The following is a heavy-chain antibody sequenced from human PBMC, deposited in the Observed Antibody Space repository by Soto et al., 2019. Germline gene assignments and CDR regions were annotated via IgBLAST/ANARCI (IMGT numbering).Heavy chain of an antibody. V-gene: IGHV3-48*03. D-gene: IGHD3-9*01. J-gene: IGHJ4*02. Sequence: EVQLVESGGSLVQPGGSLRLSCVASGFTFSSYSMVWVRQAPGKGLEWVSYIFTTGTTMYYADSVKGRFTVSRDNAKNSVFLLLNSLRAEDTAVYYCARDKDWAFDYWGQGTLVTVSS. CDR1: GFTFSSYS. CDR3: ARDKDWAFDY. CDR2: IFTTGTTM.